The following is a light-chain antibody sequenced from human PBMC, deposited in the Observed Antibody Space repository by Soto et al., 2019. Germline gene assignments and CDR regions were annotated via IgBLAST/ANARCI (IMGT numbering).Light chain of an antibody. Sequence: EIVLTQSPGTLSLSPGVSATLSCRASQSVSSNYLAWYQQKPGQAPRLLMYDASSRATGIPDRFSGSGSGTDFTLTISRLEPEDFAVYYCQQYSSSRTFGQGTKVDI. CDR1: QSVSSNY. CDR3: QQYSSSRT. J-gene: IGKJ1*01. V-gene: IGKV3-20*01. CDR2: DAS.